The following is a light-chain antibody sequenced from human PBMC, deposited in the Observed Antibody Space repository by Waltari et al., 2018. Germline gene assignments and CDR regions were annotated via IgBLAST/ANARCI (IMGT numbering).Light chain of an antibody. J-gene: IGKJ4*01. CDR2: KVS. Sequence: DAVLTQSPLSLPVTLGQPASIPCRSSQTLVYKDGVTYLNWFQQRPGQSPRRLIYKVSTRDSGVPDRFSGSGSGTDFTLKISRVEAEDVGGYYCMQGTHWPLTFGGGTKVEIK. CDR1: QTLVYKDGVTY. V-gene: IGKV2-30*01. CDR3: MQGTHWPLT.